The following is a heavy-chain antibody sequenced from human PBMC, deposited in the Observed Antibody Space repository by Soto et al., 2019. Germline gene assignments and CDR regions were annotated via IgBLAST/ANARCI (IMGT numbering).Heavy chain of an antibody. V-gene: IGHV3-30*18. CDR1: GFTFSSYG. CDR3: AKDELERPFDY. D-gene: IGHD1-1*01. J-gene: IGHJ4*02. CDR2: ISYDGSNK. Sequence: PGGSLRLSCAASGFTFSSYGMHWVRQAPGKGLEWVAVISYDGSNKYYADSVKGRFTISRDNSKNTLYLQMNSLRAEDTAVYYCAKDELERPFDYWGQGTLVTVSS.